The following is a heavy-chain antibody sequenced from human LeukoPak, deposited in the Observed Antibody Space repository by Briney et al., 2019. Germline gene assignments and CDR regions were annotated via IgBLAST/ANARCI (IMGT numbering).Heavy chain of an antibody. CDR3: ARGPRPAAGTGLDYFDY. V-gene: IGHV3-30-3*01. CDR1: GSTFSSYA. Sequence: PGGSLRLSCAASGSTFSSYAMHWVRQAPGKGLEWVAVISYDGSNKYYADSVKGRFTISRDNSKNTLYLQMNSLRAEDTAVYYCARGPRPAAGTGLDYFDYWGQGTLVTVSS. D-gene: IGHD6-13*01. J-gene: IGHJ4*02. CDR2: ISYDGSNK.